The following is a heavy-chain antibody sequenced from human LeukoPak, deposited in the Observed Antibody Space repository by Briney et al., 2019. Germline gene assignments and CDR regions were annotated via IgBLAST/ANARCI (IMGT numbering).Heavy chain of an antibody. CDR1: GGSISSYY. D-gene: IGHD6-19*01. CDR2: IYYSGST. J-gene: IGHJ4*02. CDR3: ARVQASIAVALHPIDY. Sequence: PSETLSLTCTVPGGSISSYYWSWIRQPPGKGLEWIGYIYYSGSTNYNPSLKSRVTISVDTSKNQFSLKLSSVTAADTAVYYCARVQASIAVALHPIDYWGQGTLVTVSS. V-gene: IGHV4-59*01.